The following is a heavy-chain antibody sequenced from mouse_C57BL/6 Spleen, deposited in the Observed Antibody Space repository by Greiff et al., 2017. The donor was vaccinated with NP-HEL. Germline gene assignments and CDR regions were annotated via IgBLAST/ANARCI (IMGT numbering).Heavy chain of an antibody. J-gene: IGHJ4*01. CDR3: VRHPPNWDPYYYAMDY. V-gene: IGHV10-1*01. CDR1: GFSFNTYA. D-gene: IGHD4-1*01. CDR2: IRSKSNNYAT. Sequence: EVQLVESGGGLVQPKGSLKLSCAASGFSFNTYAMNWVRQAPGKGLEWVARIRSKSNNYATYYADSVKDRFTISRDDSESMLYLQMNNLKTEDTAMYYCVRHPPNWDPYYYAMDYWGQGTSVTVSS.